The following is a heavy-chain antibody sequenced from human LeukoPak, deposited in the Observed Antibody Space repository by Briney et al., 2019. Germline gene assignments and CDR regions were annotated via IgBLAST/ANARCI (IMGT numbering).Heavy chain of an antibody. CDR1: GGSISSSSYY. Sequence: KPSETLSLTCTVSGGSISSSSYYWGWIRQPPGKGLEWIGSIYYSGSTYYNPSLKSRVTISVDTSKNQFSLKLSSVTTADTAVYYCARGNKYYFDYWGQGTLVTVSS. D-gene: IGHD1/OR15-1a*01. V-gene: IGHV4-39*07. CDR3: ARGNKYYFDY. J-gene: IGHJ4*02. CDR2: IYYSGST.